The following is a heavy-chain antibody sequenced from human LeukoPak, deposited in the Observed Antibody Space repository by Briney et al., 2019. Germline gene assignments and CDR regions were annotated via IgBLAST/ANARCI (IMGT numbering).Heavy chain of an antibody. Sequence: GRSLRLSCAASGFTFSSYAVHWVRQAPGKGLEWVAVISHDGSNKYYADSVKGRFTISRDNSKNTLYLQMNSLRTEDTAVYYCARGVGDFWSGYSSPSSRFDPWGQGTLVTVSS. D-gene: IGHD3-3*01. J-gene: IGHJ5*02. CDR1: GFTFSSYA. V-gene: IGHV3-30*04. CDR2: ISHDGSNK. CDR3: ARGVGDFWSGYSSPSSRFDP.